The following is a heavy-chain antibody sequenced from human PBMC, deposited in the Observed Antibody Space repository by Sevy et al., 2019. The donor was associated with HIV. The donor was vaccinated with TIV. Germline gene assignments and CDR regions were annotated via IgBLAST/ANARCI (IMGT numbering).Heavy chain of an antibody. CDR3: ARGGSWYYYDSSGYYHGAFDI. CDR2: INPNSGGT. CDR1: GYTFTGYY. D-gene: IGHD3-22*01. J-gene: IGHJ3*02. V-gene: IGHV1-2*06. Sequence: ASVKVSCKASGYTFTGYYMHWVRQAPGQGLEWMGRINPNSGGTNYAQKFQGRVTMTRDTSISTAYMGLSRLRSDDTAVYYCARGGSWYYYDSSGYYHGAFDIWGQGTMVTVSS.